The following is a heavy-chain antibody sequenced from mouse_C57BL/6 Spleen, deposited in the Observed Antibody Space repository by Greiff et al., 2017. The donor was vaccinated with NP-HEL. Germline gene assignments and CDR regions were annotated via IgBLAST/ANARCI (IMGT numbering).Heavy chain of an antibody. CDR1: GFTFTNYW. J-gene: IGHJ2*01. CDR2: IRLKSDNYAT. CDR3: TERTLAPFFDY. D-gene: IGHD1-3*01. V-gene: IGHV6-3*01. Sequence: EVKLVESGGGLVQPGGSMKLSCVASGFTFTNYWMNWVRQSPEKGLEWVAQIRLKSDNYATHYAESVKGRFTISRDDSKSSVYLQMNNLRAEDTGIYYCTERTLAPFFDYWGQGTTLTVSS.